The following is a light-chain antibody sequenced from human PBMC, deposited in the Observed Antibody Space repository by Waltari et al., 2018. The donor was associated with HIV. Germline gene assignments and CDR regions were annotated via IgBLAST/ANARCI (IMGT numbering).Light chain of an antibody. CDR2: DVT. V-gene: IGLV2-8*01. CDR1: SSDVGAYNY. J-gene: IGLJ2*01. CDR3: CSYAGSDTFVL. Sequence: QSALTQPPSASGSPGQSVTISCTGTSSDVGAYNYVSWFQQHPGKAPKLMIYDVTKRPSGVPDRFSGSKSGNTASLTISGLQAEDEADYYCCSYAGSDTFVLFGGGTKVTVL.